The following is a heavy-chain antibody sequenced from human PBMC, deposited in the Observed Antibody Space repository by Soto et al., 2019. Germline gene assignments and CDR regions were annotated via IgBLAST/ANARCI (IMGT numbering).Heavy chain of an antibody. Sequence: GASVKVSCKASGYTFTSYGISWVRQAPGQGLEWMGWISAYNGNTNYAQKLQGRVTMTTDTSTSTAYMELRSLRSDDTAVYYCARDNIKRSGWSLFRYYYYGMDVWGQGTTVTVSS. V-gene: IGHV1-18*04. D-gene: IGHD6-19*01. CDR2: ISAYNGNT. CDR3: ARDNIKRSGWSLFRYYYYGMDV. J-gene: IGHJ6*02. CDR1: GYTFTSYG.